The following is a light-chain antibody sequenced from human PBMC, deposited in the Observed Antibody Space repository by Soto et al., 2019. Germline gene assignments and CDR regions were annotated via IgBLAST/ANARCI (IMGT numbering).Light chain of an antibody. CDR2: EVT. J-gene: IGLJ1*01. CDR1: SSDVGANNY. CDR3: SSYAGANRV. Sequence: QSVLTQPPSASGSPGQSVTISCTGTSSDVGANNYVSWYRQHPGKAPKLMIYEVTKRPSGVPDRFSGSKSGNTASLTVSGLQAEDEADYYCSSYAGANRVFGTGTKLTVL. V-gene: IGLV2-8*01.